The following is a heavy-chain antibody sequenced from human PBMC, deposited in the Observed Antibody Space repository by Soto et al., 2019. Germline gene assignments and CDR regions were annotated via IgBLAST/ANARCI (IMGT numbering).Heavy chain of an antibody. J-gene: IGHJ6*02. Sequence: GGSLRLSCAASGFTFSSYAMSWVRQAPGKGLEWVSAISGSGGSTYYADSVKGRFTISRDNSKNTLYLQMNSLRAEDTAVYYCAKASKVRYSRGGYYYGMDVWGQGTTVTVSS. CDR3: AKASKVRYSRGGYYYGMDV. CDR1: GFTFSSYA. CDR2: ISGSGGST. V-gene: IGHV3-23*01. D-gene: IGHD3-9*01.